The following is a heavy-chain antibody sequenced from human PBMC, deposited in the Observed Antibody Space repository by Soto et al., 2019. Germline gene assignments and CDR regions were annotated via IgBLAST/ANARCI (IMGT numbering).Heavy chain of an antibody. V-gene: IGHV3-33*01. CDR1: GFTFSSYG. D-gene: IGHD6-19*01. Sequence: QVQLVESGGGVVQPGRSLRLSCAASGFTFSSYGVHWVRQAPGKGLEWVAVIWYDGSNKYYADSVKGRFTISRDNSKNTLYLQMNSLRAEDTAVYYCARDGLNPDYYYYYGMDVWGQGTTVTVSS. CDR3: ARDGLNPDYYYYYGMDV. J-gene: IGHJ6*02. CDR2: IWYDGSNK.